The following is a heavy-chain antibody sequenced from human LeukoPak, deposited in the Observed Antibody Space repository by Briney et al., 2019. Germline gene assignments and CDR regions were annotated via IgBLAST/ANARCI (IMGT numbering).Heavy chain of an antibody. V-gene: IGHV4-59*08. Sequence: SETLSLTCTVSGGSISSYYWSWIRQPPGKGLEWIGYIYYSGSTNYNPSLKSRVTISVDTSKNQFSLKLSSVTAADTAVYYCARATWYYYMDVWGKGTTVTVSS. CDR1: GGSISSYY. J-gene: IGHJ6*03. CDR2: IYYSGST. D-gene: IGHD1-26*01. CDR3: ARATWYYYMDV.